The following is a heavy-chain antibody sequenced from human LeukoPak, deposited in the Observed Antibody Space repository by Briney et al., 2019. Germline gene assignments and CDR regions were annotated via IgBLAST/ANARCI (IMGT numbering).Heavy chain of an antibody. J-gene: IGHJ3*02. CDR3: ASSFLRGYSYGVPDDAFDI. CDR2: IYYSGST. V-gene: IGHV4-30-4*01. Sequence: SEILSLTCTVSGGSISSGDYYWSWIRQPPGKGLEWIGYIYYSGSTNYNPSLKSRVTISVDKSKNQFSLKLSSVTAADTAVYYCASSFLRGYSYGVPDDAFDIWGQGTMVTVSS. D-gene: IGHD5-18*01. CDR1: GGSISSGDYY.